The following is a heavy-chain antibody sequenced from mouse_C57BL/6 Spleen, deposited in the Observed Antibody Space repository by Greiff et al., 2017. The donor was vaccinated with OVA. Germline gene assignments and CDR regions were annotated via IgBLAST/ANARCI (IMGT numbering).Heavy chain of an antibody. D-gene: IGHD1-2*01. V-gene: IGHV1-5*01. CDR2: IYPGNSDT. J-gene: IGHJ2*01. CDR1: GYTFTSYW. Sequence: DVKLQESGTVLARPGASVKMSCKTSGYTFTSYWMHWVKQRPGQGLEWIGAIYPGNSDTSYNQKFKGKAKLTAVTSASTAYMELSSLTNEDSAVYYCTRSEKSFTTVTFDYWGQGTTLTVSS. CDR3: TRSEKSFTTVTFDY.